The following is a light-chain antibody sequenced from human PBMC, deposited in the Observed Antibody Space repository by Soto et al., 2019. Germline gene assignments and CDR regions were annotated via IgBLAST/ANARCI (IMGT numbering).Light chain of an antibody. Sequence: IVLTQSPSTLSLSTGERATLSCRASQSVGNNLAWYQQKPGQAPGLLIYEASTRATGIPARFSGSGSGTDFTLTISSLEPEDSAVYYCQQHANWPLTFGGGTKVDNK. CDR2: EAS. V-gene: IGKV3-11*01. CDR1: QSVGNN. J-gene: IGKJ4*01. CDR3: QQHANWPLT.